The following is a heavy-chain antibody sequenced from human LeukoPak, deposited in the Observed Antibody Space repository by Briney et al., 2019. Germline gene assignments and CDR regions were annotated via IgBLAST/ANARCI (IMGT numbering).Heavy chain of an antibody. D-gene: IGHD2-21*02. Sequence: AAVRVSCKASGYTFSGDYVHWERQAPGQGLEWMAWINPKSGGTNSAQKFQGRVTVTRDTSIITTYMELRRLRFDDTAVYYCARGDFQFDLWGQGTLVTVSS. CDR3: ARGDFQFDL. CDR1: GYTFSGDY. J-gene: IGHJ4*02. V-gene: IGHV1-2*02. CDR2: INPKSGGT.